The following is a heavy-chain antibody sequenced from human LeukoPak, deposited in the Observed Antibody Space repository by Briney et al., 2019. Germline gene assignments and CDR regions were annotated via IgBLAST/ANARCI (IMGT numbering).Heavy chain of an antibody. Sequence: GRSLRLSCAASGFTFSSYAMSWVRQAPGKGLEWVSAIGGSGSTTYYADSVKGRFTISRNNSKNTLYLQMNSLRAEDTAVYYCAKDTASSWWYFDLWGRGTLVTVSS. V-gene: IGHV3-23*01. CDR2: IGGSGSTT. J-gene: IGHJ2*01. D-gene: IGHD5-18*01. CDR3: AKDTASSWWYFDL. CDR1: GFTFSSYA.